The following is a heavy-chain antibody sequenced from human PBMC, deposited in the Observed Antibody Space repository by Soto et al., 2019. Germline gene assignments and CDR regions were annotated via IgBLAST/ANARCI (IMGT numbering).Heavy chain of an antibody. CDR3: ARDGDYFCLHF. Sequence: QVHLMQSGTEVKKPGSSVKVSCKASGGTFSSYPISWVRQAPGQGLEWMGRIIPILGLPNYGQKFQGRVTISADISTSTAYLELSNLRSQDTAVYYCARDGDYFCLHFWGQGTMVAVSS. D-gene: IGHD4-17*01. J-gene: IGHJ3*01. V-gene: IGHV1-69*04. CDR1: GGTFSSYP. CDR2: IIPILGLP.